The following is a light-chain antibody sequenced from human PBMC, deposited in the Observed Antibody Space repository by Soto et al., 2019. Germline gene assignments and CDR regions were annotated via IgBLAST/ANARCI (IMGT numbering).Light chain of an antibody. J-gene: IGLJ2*01. CDR1: SSDVGSYNL. CDR2: EGS. CDR3: SSYAGAVV. Sequence: QSALTQPASVSGSPGQSITISCTGTSSDVGSYNLVSWYQHHPGKAPKLMIYEGSNRLSGVSNRFSGSKSGNTASLTISGLQAEDEADYYCSSYAGAVVFGGGTKLTVL. V-gene: IGLV2-23*01.